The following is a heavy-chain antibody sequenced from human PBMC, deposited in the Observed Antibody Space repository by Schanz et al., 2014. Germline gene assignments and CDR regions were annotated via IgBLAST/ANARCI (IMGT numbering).Heavy chain of an antibody. V-gene: IGHV4-34*01. CDR3: VRHGNYEFWHGPTPQFEN. CDR2: IHHSGST. J-gene: IGHJ4*02. D-gene: IGHD3-3*01. CDR1: GGSFSGYY. Sequence: QVQLQQWGAGLLKPSETLSLTCAVYGGSFSGYYWTWIRQPPGKGLEWIGEIHHSGSTNYNPSLKSQHTIPIDTPKNHFPLHLTSVTAADTAVYYCVRHGNYEFWHGPTPQFENWGQGTLVTVS.